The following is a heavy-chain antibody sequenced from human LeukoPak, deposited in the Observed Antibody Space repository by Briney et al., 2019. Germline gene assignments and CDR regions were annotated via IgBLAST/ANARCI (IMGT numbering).Heavy chain of an antibody. CDR1: GYTFTGYY. D-gene: IGHD3-22*01. CDR2: INPNSGGT. Sequence: ASVKVSCKASGYTFTGYYMHWVRQAPGQGLEWMGWINPNSGGTNYAQKFQGRVTMTRDTSISIAYMELSRLRSDDTAVYYCARWSPDYYDSSGSRVDYWGQGTLVTVSS. CDR3: ARWSPDYYDSSGSRVDY. V-gene: IGHV1-2*02. J-gene: IGHJ4*02.